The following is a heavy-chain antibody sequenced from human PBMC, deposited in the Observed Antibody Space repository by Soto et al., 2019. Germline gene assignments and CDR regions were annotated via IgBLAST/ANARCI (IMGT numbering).Heavy chain of an antibody. CDR3: AREKSSGYYYDY. CDR1: GYTFTSYD. J-gene: IGHJ4*02. V-gene: IGHV1-8*01. CDR2: MNPNSGNT. Sequence: QVQLVQAGAEVKKPGASVKVSCKASGYTFTSYDINWVRQATGQGLEWMGWMNPNSGNTAYAQKLQGRVTMTRNTSLSTPYMELSSLRSEDTAVYYCAREKSSGYYYDYWGQGTLVNVSS. D-gene: IGHD3-22*01.